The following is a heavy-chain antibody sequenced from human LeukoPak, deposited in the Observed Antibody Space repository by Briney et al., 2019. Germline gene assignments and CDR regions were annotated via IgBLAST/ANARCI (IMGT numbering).Heavy chain of an antibody. CDR3: AKSSYYDASGYYREYYFDY. CDR1: RFTFSSYG. J-gene: IGHJ4*02. V-gene: IGHV3-23*01. D-gene: IGHD3-22*01. Sequence: GGSLRLSCAASRFTFSSYGMSWVRQAPGKGLEWVSSISGSGGSTYYADSVKGRFTIFRDYSKNTLYLQMNSLRDEDTAVYYCAKSSYYDASGYYREYYFDYWGQGTLVTVSS. CDR2: ISGSGGST.